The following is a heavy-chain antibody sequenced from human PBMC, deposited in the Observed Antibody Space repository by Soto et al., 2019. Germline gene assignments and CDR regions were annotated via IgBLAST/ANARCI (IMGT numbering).Heavy chain of an antibody. CDR1: GGSISSSSYY. V-gene: IGHV4-39*01. Sequence: SETLSLTCTVSGGSISSSSYYWGWIRQPPGKGLEWIGSIYYSGSTYYNPSLKSRVTISVDTSKNQFSLKLSSVTAADTAVYYCVRLKRYYDFWSGYYTSYYYYYYMDVWGKGTTVTVSS. CDR2: IYYSGST. D-gene: IGHD3-3*01. J-gene: IGHJ6*03. CDR3: VRLKRYYDFWSGYYTSYYYYYYMDV.